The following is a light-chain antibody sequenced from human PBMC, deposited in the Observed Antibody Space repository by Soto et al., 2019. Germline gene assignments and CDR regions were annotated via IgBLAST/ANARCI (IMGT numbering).Light chain of an antibody. V-gene: IGKV3-15*01. CDR2: GAS. CDR3: QQYNNWWT. J-gene: IGKJ1*01. Sequence: EVVMTQSPATLSLSPGERATLSCRASQSVSSSLAWYQQKPGQAPMLLIYGASTRAAGIPDWFSGSGSETEFTLTISSLQAEDFSTYYCQQYNNWWTFGQGNKVEIK. CDR1: QSVSSS.